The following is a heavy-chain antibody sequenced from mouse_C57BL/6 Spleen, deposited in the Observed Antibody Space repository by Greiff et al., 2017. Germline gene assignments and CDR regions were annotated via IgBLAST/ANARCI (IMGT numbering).Heavy chain of an antibody. CDR3: AKLDGYAMDD. Sequence: QVQLQQSGPELVKPGASVKISCKASGYAFSSSWMNWVKQRPGKGLEWIGRIYPGDGDTNYNGKFKGKATLTADKSSSTAYMQLSSLTSEDSAVYFCAKLDGYAMDDWGQGTSVTVSS. J-gene: IGHJ4*01. CDR1: GYAFSSSW. V-gene: IGHV1-82*01. CDR2: IYPGDGDT.